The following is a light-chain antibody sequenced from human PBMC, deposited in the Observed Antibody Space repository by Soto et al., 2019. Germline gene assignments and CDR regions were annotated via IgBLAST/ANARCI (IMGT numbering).Light chain of an antibody. CDR2: DNN. V-gene: IGLV1-44*01. Sequence: QSALSQPPSASVTPGQRVAISCSGSSSNIGRNTVNWYQQLPGTAPKLLIYDNNRRPSGVPDRFSGSKSGTSASLAISGLQSEDEADYYCAAWDDSLTGLNVFGTGTKVTVL. CDR3: AAWDDSLTGLNV. J-gene: IGLJ1*01. CDR1: SSNIGRNT.